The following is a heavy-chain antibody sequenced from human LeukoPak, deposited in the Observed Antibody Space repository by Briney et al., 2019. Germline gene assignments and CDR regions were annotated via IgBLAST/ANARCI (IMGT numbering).Heavy chain of an antibody. CDR2: IYYSGST. Sequence: PSETLSLTCTVSGYSISSSSYYWGWIRQPPGKGLEWIGSIYYSGSTYYNPSLKSRVIISVDTSKNQFSLKLSSVTAADTAVYYCARAMTTVTKGSYYMDVWGKGTTVTISS. CDR3: ARAMTTVTKGSYYMDV. V-gene: IGHV4-39*07. D-gene: IGHD4-17*01. CDR1: GYSISSSSYY. J-gene: IGHJ6*03.